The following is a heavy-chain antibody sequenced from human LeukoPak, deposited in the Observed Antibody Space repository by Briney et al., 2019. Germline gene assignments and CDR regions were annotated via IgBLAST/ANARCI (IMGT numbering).Heavy chain of an antibody. CDR3: HSGSTGFDY. Sequence: PGGSLRLSCTASGFTFGDYAMSWVRQAPGKGLEWVGFIRSKAYGGTTEYAASVKGRFTISRDDSKSIAYLQMNSLKTEGTAVYYCHSGSTGFDYWGQGTLVTVSS. CDR1: GFTFGDYA. J-gene: IGHJ4*02. CDR2: IRSKAYGGTT. D-gene: IGHD1-26*01. V-gene: IGHV3-49*04.